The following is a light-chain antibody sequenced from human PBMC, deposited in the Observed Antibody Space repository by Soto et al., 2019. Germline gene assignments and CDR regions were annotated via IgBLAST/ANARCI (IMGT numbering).Light chain of an antibody. CDR1: QSISSY. CDR3: QQLNSYPLT. V-gene: IGKV1-9*01. J-gene: IGKJ4*01. CDR2: AAS. Sequence: DIQMTQSHSSVSASVGDRVTITCGASQSISSYLNWYQQKPGKAPKLLIYAASTLQSGVPSRFSGSGSGTEFTLTISSLQPEDFATYYCQQLNSYPLTFCGGTKVDIK.